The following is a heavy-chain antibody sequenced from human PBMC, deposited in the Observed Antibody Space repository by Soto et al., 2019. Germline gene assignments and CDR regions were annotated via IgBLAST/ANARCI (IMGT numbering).Heavy chain of an antibody. D-gene: IGHD3-10*01. Sequence: EVQLVESGGGLVQPGGSLRLSCAASGFTFSSYDMHWVRQATGKGLEWVSAIGTAGDTYYPGSVKGRFTISRENAKNSLYLQMNSLRAGDTAVYYCARGSTVVRGVILDAFDIWGQGTMVTVSS. CDR1: GFTFSSYD. V-gene: IGHV3-13*04. CDR2: IGTAGDT. J-gene: IGHJ3*02. CDR3: ARGSTVVRGVILDAFDI.